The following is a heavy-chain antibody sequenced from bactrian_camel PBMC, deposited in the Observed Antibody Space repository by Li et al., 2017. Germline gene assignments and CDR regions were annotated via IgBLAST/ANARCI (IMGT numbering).Heavy chain of an antibody. Sequence: HVQLVESGGGSVQAGGSLRLSCPASKWDTYCMGWFRQVAGKEREGIAAIDSDGVTSYADSVKGRFTISRDNAKNTLYLQMNSLKTEDTAVYYCATAEWVGLTPNFGYWGQGTQVTVS. CDR1: KWDTYC. D-gene: IGHD5*01. V-gene: IGHV3S55*01. J-gene: IGHJ6*01. CDR3: ATAEWVGLTPNFGY. CDR2: IDSDGVT.